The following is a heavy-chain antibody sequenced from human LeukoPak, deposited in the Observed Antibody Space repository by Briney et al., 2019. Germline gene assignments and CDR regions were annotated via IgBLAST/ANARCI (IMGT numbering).Heavy chain of an antibody. D-gene: IGHD4-23*01. J-gene: IGHJ4*02. V-gene: IGHV3-30*04. CDR3: ARDYGGSSPFDY. CDR2: IRYDGSNK. Sequence: GGSLRLSCAASAFTFSSYAMHLVRQAPGKGLEWVALIRYDGSNKYYAESVKGRFTISRDNAKNSLYLQMNSLRAEDTAVYACARDYGGSSPFDYWGQGTLVTVSS. CDR1: AFTFSSYA.